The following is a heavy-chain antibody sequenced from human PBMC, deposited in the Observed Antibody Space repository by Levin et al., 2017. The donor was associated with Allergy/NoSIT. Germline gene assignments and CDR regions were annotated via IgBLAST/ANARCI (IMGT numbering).Heavy chain of an antibody. CDR2: INPNSGGT. V-gene: IGHV1-2*02. CDR3: ARSLFGQFDY. Sequence: LGESLKISCKASGYTFTGYYMHWVRQAPGQGLEWMGWINPNSGGTNYAQKFQGRVTMTRDTSISTAYMELSRLRSDDTAVYYCARSLFGQFDYWGQGTLVTVSS. D-gene: IGHD2-21*01. J-gene: IGHJ4*02. CDR1: GYTFTGYY.